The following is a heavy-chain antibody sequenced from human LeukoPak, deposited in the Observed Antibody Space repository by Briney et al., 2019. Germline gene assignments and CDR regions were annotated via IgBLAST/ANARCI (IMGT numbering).Heavy chain of an antibody. J-gene: IGHJ4*02. D-gene: IGHD6-13*01. Sequence: PSETLSLTCTVSGGSLSTYYWSWLRQPPGKGLEWIGYIYSSGTTNYNPSLKSRVTISLDTSKNQFSLKLSSVTAADTAVYYCARSNMYSSSWYDYFDYWGQGTLVTVSS. V-gene: IGHV4-59*01. CDR1: GGSLSTYY. CDR3: ARSNMYSSSWYDYFDY. CDR2: IYSSGTT.